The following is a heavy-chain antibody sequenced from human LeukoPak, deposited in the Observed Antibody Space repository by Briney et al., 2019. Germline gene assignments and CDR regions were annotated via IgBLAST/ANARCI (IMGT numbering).Heavy chain of an antibody. CDR1: GGSLSSYY. J-gene: IGHJ4*02. V-gene: IGHV4-59*01. D-gene: IGHD3-3*01. CDR2: IYYSGST. CDR3: AALDFWSGYFDY. Sequence: PSETLSLTCTVSGGSLSSYYWSWIRQPPGKGLEWIGYIYYSGSTNYNPSLKSRVTISVDTSKNQFSLKLSSVTAADTAVYYCAALDFWSGYFDYWGQGTLVTVSS.